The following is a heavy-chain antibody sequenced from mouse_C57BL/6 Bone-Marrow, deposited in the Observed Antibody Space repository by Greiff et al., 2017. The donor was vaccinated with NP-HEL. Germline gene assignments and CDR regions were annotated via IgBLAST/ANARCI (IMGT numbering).Heavy chain of an antibody. D-gene: IGHD1-1*01. CDR2: IDPSDSYT. J-gene: IGHJ2*01. CDR3: ARGNYGSSARYFDY. CDR1: GYTFTSYW. V-gene: IGHV1-69*01. Sequence: QVQLQQPGAELVMPGASVKLSCKASGYTFTSYWMHWVKQRPGQGLEWIGEIDPSDSYTNYNPKFKGKSTLPVDKSSSTAYMQLSSLTSEDSAVYYCARGNYGSSARYFDYWGKGTTLTVSS.